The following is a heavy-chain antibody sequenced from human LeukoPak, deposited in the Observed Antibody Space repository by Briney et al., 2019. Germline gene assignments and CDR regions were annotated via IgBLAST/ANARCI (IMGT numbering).Heavy chain of an antibody. CDR1: GGSISSYY. CDR2: IYYSGST. CDR3: ASGQITMVRGGNPFDY. D-gene: IGHD3-10*01. J-gene: IGHJ4*02. V-gene: IGHV4-59*01. Sequence: PSETLSLTCTVSGGSISSYYWSWIRQPPGKGLEWIGYIYYSGSTNYNPSLKSRVTISVDTSKNQFSLKLSSVTAADTAVYYCASGQITMVRGGNPFDYWGQGTLVTVSS.